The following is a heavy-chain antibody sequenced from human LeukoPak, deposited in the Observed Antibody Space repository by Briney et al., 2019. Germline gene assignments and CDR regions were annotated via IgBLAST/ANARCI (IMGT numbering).Heavy chain of an antibody. V-gene: IGHV1-2*02. CDR3: ARDLTWGSGSGAFDI. CDR2: INPNSGGT. D-gene: IGHD7-27*01. J-gene: IGHJ3*02. CDR1: GYTFTGYY. Sequence: ASVKVSCKASGYTFTGYYMHWVRQAPGQGLEWMGWINPNSGGTNYAQKFQGRVTMTRDTSISTAYMELSRLRSDDTAVYYCARDLTWGSGSGAFDIWGQGTMVTVSS.